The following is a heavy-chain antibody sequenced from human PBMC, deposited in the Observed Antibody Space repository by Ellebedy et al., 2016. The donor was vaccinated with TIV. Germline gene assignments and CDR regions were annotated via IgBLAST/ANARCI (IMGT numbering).Heavy chain of an antibody. D-gene: IGHD2-15*01. J-gene: IGHJ6*02. CDR2: ISSSGSTI. V-gene: IGHV3-11*04. CDR1: GFTFGDYY. CDR3: AAAHYYFYGKDV. Sequence: PGGSLRLSCAASGFTFGDYYMSWIRQAPGKGLEWVSYISSSGSTIYYADSVKGRFTISRDNAKNSLYLQMNSLRAEDTAVYYCAAAHYYFYGKDVWGQGTRVTVSS.